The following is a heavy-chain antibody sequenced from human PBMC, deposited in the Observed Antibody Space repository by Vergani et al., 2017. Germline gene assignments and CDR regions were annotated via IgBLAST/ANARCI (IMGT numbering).Heavy chain of an antibody. Sequence: EVQLLESGGGLVQPGGSLRLSCAASGFTFSSYAMSWVRQAPGKGLEWVSAISGSGGSTYYADSVKGRFTISRDNSKNTLYLQMNSLRAEDTAVYYCARDENYYYGMDVWGQGTTVTVSS. CDR3: ARDENYYYGMDV. CDR1: GFTFSSYA. J-gene: IGHJ6*02. CDR2: ISGSGGST. V-gene: IGHV3-23*01.